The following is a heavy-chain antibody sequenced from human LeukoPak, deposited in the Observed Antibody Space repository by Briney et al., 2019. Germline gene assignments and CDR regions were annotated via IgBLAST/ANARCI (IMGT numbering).Heavy chain of an antibody. CDR2: ISYTGST. CDR3: AKSHPAVTTTDWYFDL. V-gene: IGHV4-59*01. D-gene: IGHD4-17*01. J-gene: IGHJ2*01. CDR1: GDSFTSDY. Sequence: SESLSLTCSVSGDSFTSDYWSWIRQPPGKGLEWIGYISYTGSTKSNPALKSRVTISGDRSKNQFSLKMTSVTAADTAVYYCAKSHPAVTTTDWYFDLWGRGTLVTVSS.